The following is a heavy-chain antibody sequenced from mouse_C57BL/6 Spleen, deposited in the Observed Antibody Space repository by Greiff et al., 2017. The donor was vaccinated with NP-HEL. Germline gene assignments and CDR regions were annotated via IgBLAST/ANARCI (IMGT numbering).Heavy chain of an antibody. D-gene: IGHD2-4*01. CDR3: AREGLRRGGFDY. CDR1: GYSITSGYY. Sequence: VQLQESGPGLVKPSQSLSLTCSVTGYSITSGYYWNWIRQFPGNKLEWMGYISYDGSNNYNPSLKNRISITRDTSKNQFFLKLNSVTTEDTATYYCAREGLRRGGFDYWGQGTTLTVSS. J-gene: IGHJ2*01. CDR2: ISYDGSN. V-gene: IGHV3-6*01.